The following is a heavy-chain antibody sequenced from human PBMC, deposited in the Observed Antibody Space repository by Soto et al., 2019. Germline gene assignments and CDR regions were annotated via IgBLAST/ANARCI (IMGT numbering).Heavy chain of an antibody. CDR2: IYWDDDK. D-gene: IGHD3-10*01. J-gene: IGHJ5*02. Sequence: QITLKESGPPLVKPTQTLTLTCTFSGFSLSTSGVGVGWIRQPPGKALEWLALIYWDDDKRYSPSLKSRLTITKDTSKNQVVLTMTNMDPVDTATYYCAHKSLITMVRGVFNWFDPWGQGTLVTVSS. V-gene: IGHV2-5*02. CDR3: AHKSLITMVRGVFNWFDP. CDR1: GFSLSTSGVG.